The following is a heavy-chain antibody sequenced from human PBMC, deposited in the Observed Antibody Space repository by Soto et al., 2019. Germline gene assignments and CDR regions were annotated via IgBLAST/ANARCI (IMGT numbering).Heavy chain of an antibody. D-gene: IGHD3-22*01. CDR1: GFTFSSYA. Sequence: PGGSLRLSCAASGFTFSSYAMSWVRQAPGKGLEWVSAISGSGGSTYYADSVKGRFTISRDNSKNTLYLQMNSLRAEDTAVYYCAKDGHYYDSSGSDAFDIWAKGQWSPSPQ. J-gene: IGHJ3*02. CDR3: AKDGHYYDSSGSDAFDI. CDR2: ISGSGGST. V-gene: IGHV3-23*01.